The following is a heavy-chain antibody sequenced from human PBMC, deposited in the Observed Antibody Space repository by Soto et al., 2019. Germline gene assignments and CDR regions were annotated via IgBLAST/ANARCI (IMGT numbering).Heavy chain of an antibody. V-gene: IGHV3-15*01. CDR3: AKDHTVVIRDAFDI. CDR1: GFNFNEDW. J-gene: IGHJ3*02. D-gene: IGHD3-22*01. Sequence: EVKLVESGGGLVKPGGSLRLSCAASGFNFNEDWISWVRQAPGKGLEWVGRIKGSVDGATTDYAPPVNGRFTISRDNSKNTVYLQMKSLRAEDTAVYYCAKDHTVVIRDAFDIWGQGTMVNVSS. CDR2: IKGSVDGATT.